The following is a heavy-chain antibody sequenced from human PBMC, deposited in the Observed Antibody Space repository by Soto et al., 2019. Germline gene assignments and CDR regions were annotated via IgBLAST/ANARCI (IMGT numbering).Heavy chain of an antibody. CDR2: FIPVYRTL. Sequence: QVQLVQSGAEVKKPGSSVKVSCKASGGSFGNSAINWVRQTPGQGLEWLGGFIPVYRTLNYAQKFQGRVTITADESTGTAYMTLSSLASYDTAVYYCATGVIWIGYFTVDSWGHGTRVTVSS. CDR1: GGSFGNSA. CDR3: ATGVIWIGYFTVDS. D-gene: IGHD3-3*01. V-gene: IGHV1-69*01. J-gene: IGHJ5*01.